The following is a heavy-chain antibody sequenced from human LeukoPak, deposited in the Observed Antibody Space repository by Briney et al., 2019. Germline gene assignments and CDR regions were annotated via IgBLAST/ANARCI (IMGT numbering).Heavy chain of an antibody. V-gene: IGHV3-21*01. CDR1: GFTFTRYS. D-gene: IGHD6-6*01. Sequence: PGGSLRLSCAASGFTFTRYSMNWVRQAPGKGLEWVSSISSSGSYIFYAQSVEGRFIISRDNAKNSHYLQMNSLRVDDTAVYFCARGTYRSSSPSIGMPYYLDYWGQGILVTVSS. CDR3: ARGTYRSSSPSIGMPYYLDY. CDR2: ISSSGSYI. J-gene: IGHJ4*02.